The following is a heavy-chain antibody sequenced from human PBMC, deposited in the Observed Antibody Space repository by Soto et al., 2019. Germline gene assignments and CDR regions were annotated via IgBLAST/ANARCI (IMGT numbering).Heavy chain of an antibody. V-gene: IGHV4-34*01. J-gene: IGHJ6*03. D-gene: IGHD2-15*01. CDR1: GGSFSGYY. CDR3: ARRGYCSGGSCYSGRRVMDV. CDR2: INHSGST. Sequence: SETLSLTCAVYGGSFSGYYWSWIRQPPGKGLEWIGEINHSGSTNYNPSLKSRVTISVDTSKNQFSLKLSSVTAADTAVYYCARRGYCSGGSCYSGRRVMDVWGKGTTVTVSS.